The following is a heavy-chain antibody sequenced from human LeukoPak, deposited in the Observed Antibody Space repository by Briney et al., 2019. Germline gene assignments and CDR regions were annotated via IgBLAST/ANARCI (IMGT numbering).Heavy chain of an antibody. CDR3: ARFYGSGIVVGGLDY. Sequence: GGSLRLSCAASGFTFSSYGMHWVRQAPGKGLEWVAVIWYDGSNKYYADSVKGRFTISRDNSKNTLYLQMNSLRAEDTAVYYCARFYGSGIVVGGLDYWGQGTLVTVSS. D-gene: IGHD3-10*01. CDR1: GFTFSSYG. J-gene: IGHJ4*02. CDR2: IWYDGSNK. V-gene: IGHV3-33*01.